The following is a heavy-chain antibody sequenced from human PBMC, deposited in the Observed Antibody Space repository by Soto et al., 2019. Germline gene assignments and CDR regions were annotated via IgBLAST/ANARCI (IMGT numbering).Heavy chain of an antibody. V-gene: IGHV3-64*01. Sequence: PGGSLRLSCAGSGFTFSNYAMFWVRQAPGKGLEYVSAISSDGGNTCHANSVKGRFTISRDNAKKTLYLQMNNLTVEDTAVYYCARDLENCGGECSSAFDIWGQGTMVTVSS. J-gene: IGHJ3*02. CDR3: ARDLENCGGECSSAFDI. CDR2: ISSDGGNT. D-gene: IGHD2-21*01. CDR1: GFTFSNYA.